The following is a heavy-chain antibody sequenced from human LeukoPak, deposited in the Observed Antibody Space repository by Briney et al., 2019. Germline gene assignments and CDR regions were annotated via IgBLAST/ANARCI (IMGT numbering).Heavy chain of an antibody. CDR2: ISTSGNT. D-gene: IGHD6-19*01. V-gene: IGHV4-59*10. Sequence: SETLSLTCAVYGGSFSGYYWSWIRQPAGKGPEWIGRISTSGNTNYNPSLTSRVTMSVDKSKNQFSLNLNSVTAADTAVYFCARVNSSGSFHDYWGQGARVTVSS. CDR1: GGSFSGYY. CDR3: ARVNSSGSFHDY. J-gene: IGHJ4*02.